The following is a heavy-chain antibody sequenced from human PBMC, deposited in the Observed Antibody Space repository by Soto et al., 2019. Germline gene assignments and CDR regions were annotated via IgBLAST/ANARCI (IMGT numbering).Heavy chain of an antibody. D-gene: IGHD5-12*01. Sequence: SDTLSLTCTVSGTSISSSSYYWGWIRQPPGKGLEWIGSIYYSGSTYYNPSLKSRVTISVDTSKNQFSLKLSSVTAADTAVYYCARHFRGGYDSDYYYMDVWGKGTTVT. CDR2: IYYSGST. CDR3: ARHFRGGYDSDYYYMDV. V-gene: IGHV4-39*01. CDR1: GTSISSSSYY. J-gene: IGHJ6*03.